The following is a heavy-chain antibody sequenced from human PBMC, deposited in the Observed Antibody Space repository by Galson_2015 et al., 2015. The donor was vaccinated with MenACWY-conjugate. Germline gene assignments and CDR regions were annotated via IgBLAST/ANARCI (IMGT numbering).Heavy chain of an antibody. D-gene: IGHD2-2*01. J-gene: IGHJ4*02. V-gene: IGHV1-46*01. CDR3: ARVGYCSSATCYLAFFDY. Sequence: SVKVSCKASGYTFSSYHMHWVRQAPGQGLEWMGIINPSGGGTSSAQKFQGRVTMTRDTSTSTVYMELSSLRSEDTAVYYCARVGYCSSATCYLAFFDYWGQGTLVTVSS. CDR1: GYTFSSYH. CDR2: INPSGGGT.